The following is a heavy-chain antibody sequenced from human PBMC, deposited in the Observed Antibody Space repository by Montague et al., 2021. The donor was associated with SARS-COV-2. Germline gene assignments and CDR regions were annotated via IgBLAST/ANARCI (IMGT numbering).Heavy chain of an antibody. CDR3: ASKVVLADCFDF. J-gene: IGHJ4*02. Sequence: SETLSLTCSVSGDSFTYFYWSWIRQSPGKGLELIGYISSTGSTNSNPSFKIRFPISVDTSANQCSLKVTSVTAADTAVYYCASKVVLADCFDFWGQGTLVTVSS. CDR2: ISSTGST. CDR1: GDSFTYFY. D-gene: IGHD2-15*01. V-gene: IGHV4-59*01.